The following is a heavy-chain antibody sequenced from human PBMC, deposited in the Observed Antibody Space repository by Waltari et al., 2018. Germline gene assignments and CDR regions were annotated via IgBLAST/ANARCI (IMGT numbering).Heavy chain of an antibody. D-gene: IGHD3-16*01. J-gene: IGHJ6*03. CDR1: GGTFSSYA. CDR2: IIPIFGTA. Sequence: QVQLVQSGAEVKKPGSSVKVSCKASGGTFSSYAISWVRQAPEQGLEWMGGIIPIFGTANYAQKFQGRVTITTDESTSTTYMELSSLRSEDTAAYYCASFMRPLSYYYYYMDVWGKGTTVTVSS. CDR3: ASFMRPLSYYYYYMDV. V-gene: IGHV1-69*05.